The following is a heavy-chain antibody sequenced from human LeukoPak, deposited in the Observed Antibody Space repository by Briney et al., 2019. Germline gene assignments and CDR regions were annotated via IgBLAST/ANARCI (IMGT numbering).Heavy chain of an antibody. CDR1: GYTFTSYG. J-gene: IGHJ6*02. CDR3: ARDIKNGQLVLRYYYYGMDV. CDR2: IIPIFGTA. D-gene: IGHD6-13*01. Sequence: SVKVSCKASGYTFTSYGISWVRQAPGQGLEWMGGIIPIFGTANYAQKFQGRVTITADESTSTAYMELSSLRSEDTAVYYCARDIKNGQLVLRYYYYGMDVWGQGTTVTVSS. V-gene: IGHV1-69*13.